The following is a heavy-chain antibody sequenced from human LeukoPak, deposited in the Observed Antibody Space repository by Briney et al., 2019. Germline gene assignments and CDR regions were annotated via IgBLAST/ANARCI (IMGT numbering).Heavy chain of an antibody. V-gene: IGHV3-23*01. CDR3: ARDPYYYYYGMDV. Sequence: GGSLRLSCAASGFTFSSYAMSWVRQAPGKGLEWVSAISGSGGSTYYADSVKGRFTISRDNSKNTLYLQMNSLRAEDTAVYYCARDPYYYYYGMDVWGQGTTVTVSS. J-gene: IGHJ6*02. CDR2: ISGSGGST. CDR1: GFTFSSYA.